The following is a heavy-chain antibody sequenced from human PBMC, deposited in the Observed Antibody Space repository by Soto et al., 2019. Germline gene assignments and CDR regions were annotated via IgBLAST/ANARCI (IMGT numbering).Heavy chain of an antibody. CDR1: GFTVTSNY. D-gene: IGHD3-10*01. CDR3: ARDSGMIRGSYGVDV. V-gene: IGHV3-53*01. CDR2: IYRSGAT. J-gene: IGHJ6*02. Sequence: LRLSCAASGFTVTSNYLTWVRQAPGKGLEWVSVIYRSGATYYPDSVRGRFTASRDYSHNTLYLQMDSLRVEDTAVYYCARDSGMIRGSYGVDVWGPGTTVTVSS.